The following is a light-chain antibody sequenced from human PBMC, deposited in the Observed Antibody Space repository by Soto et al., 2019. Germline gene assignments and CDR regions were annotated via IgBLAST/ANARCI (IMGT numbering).Light chain of an antibody. Sequence: EIVLTQSPGTLSLSPGERATLSCRASQSISSSYLAWYQQKPGQAPRLLVYGASSRATVIPDRFSGSGSGADFTLTISRLEPEDFGVYYCQQYGSSRFTFGPGTKVDIK. CDR1: QSISSSY. J-gene: IGKJ3*01. CDR3: QQYGSSRFT. CDR2: GAS. V-gene: IGKV3-20*01.